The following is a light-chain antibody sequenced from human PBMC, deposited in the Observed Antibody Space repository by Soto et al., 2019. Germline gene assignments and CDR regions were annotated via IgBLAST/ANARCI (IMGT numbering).Light chain of an antibody. CDR3: QQYIYWPWT. CDR2: GAS. CDR1: QRVSRN. J-gene: IGKJ1*01. V-gene: IGKV3-15*01. Sequence: EIVRKQSLVTMSVSGGERATXSCRASQRVSRNLAWYQQKPGHAPRLLIYGASTRATGIPARFSGSGSGTEFTLTISGLQSEDFAVYYCQQYIYWPWTFGQGTKVDIK.